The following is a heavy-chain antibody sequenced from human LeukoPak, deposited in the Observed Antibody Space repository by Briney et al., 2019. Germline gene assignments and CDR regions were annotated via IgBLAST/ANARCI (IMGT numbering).Heavy chain of an antibody. Sequence: GGSLRLSCAASGFTFISHSMNWSRQAPGKGLEWVSSTSNSDEYINYADSVKGRFTISRDTAENSVYLQMNSLRAEDTAVYYCARSFDYYDSSPTPGYWGQGTLDTVSS. V-gene: IGHV3-21*01. J-gene: IGHJ4*02. CDR1: GFTFISHS. D-gene: IGHD3-22*01. CDR3: ARSFDYYDSSPTPGY. CDR2: TSNSDEYI.